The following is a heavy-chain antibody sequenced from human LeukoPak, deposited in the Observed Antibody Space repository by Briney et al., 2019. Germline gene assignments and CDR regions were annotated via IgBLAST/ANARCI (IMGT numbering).Heavy chain of an antibody. D-gene: IGHD3-22*01. V-gene: IGHV4-4*07. CDR3: ARVGNYYDSSGYYYYYYYMDV. J-gene: IGHJ6*03. CDR2: ISTSGST. CDR1: GGSISSYY. Sequence: SETLSLTCTVSGGSISSYYWSWIRQPAGKGLEWIGRISTSGSTNYNPSLKSRVTISVDKSKNQFSLKLSSVTAADTAVYYCARVGNYYDSSGYYYYYYYMDVWGKGTTVTVSS.